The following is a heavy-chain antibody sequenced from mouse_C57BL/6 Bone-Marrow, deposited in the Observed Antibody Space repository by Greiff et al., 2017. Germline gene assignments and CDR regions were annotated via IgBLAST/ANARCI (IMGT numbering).Heavy chain of an antibody. Sequence: QIQLQQPGAELVMPGASVKLSCKASGYTFTSYWMHWVKQRPGQGLEWIGEIDPSDSYTNYNQKFKGKSTLTVDKSSSTAYMQLSSLTSEDSAVYYCARSYPDYWGQGTTLTVSS. J-gene: IGHJ2*01. CDR1: GYTFTSYW. V-gene: IGHV1-69*01. D-gene: IGHD2-12*01. CDR2: IDPSDSYT. CDR3: ARSYPDY.